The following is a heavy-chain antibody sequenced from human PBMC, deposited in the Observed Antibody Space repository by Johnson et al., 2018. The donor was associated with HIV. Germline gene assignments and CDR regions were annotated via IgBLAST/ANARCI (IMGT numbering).Heavy chain of an antibody. CDR3: ARFRQWLVFPAFDI. J-gene: IGHJ3*02. CDR1: GLTFSGSG. CDR2: INWNGGNT. Sequence: VQLVESGGGMVQPGGSLRLSCAASGLTFSGSGMHWVRQAPGKGLEWVSDINWNGGNTGYGDSVKGRFSISRDNAKNSLYLQMNSLRAEDTALYYCARFRQWLVFPAFDIWGQGTMVTVSS. V-gene: IGHV3-20*04. D-gene: IGHD6-19*01.